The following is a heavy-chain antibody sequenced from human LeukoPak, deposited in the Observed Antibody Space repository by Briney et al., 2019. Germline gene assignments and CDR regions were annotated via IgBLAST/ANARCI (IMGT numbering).Heavy chain of an antibody. J-gene: IGHJ4*02. CDR1: GFTVSSNY. Sequence: GGSLRLSCAASGFTVSSNYMSWVRQAPGKGLEWVSVIYSGGSTYYADSVKGRFTISRDNSKNTLYLQMNSLRAEDTAVYYCARALPPSGYYTTPEYYFDYWGQGTLVTVSS. V-gene: IGHV3-66*01. CDR2: IYSGGST. CDR3: ARALPPSGYYTTPEYYFDY. D-gene: IGHD3-3*01.